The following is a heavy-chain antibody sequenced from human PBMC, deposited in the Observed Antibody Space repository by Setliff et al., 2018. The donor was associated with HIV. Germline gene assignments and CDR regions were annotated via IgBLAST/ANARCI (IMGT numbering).Heavy chain of an antibody. D-gene: IGHD3-10*01. V-gene: IGHV1-2*06. CDR3: ATMVRGVSAFDI. CDR2: INPNSGGT. CDR1: GYTFTGYY. Sequence: ASVKVSCKASGYTFTGYYMHWVRQAPGQGLEWMGRINPNSGGTNYAQKFQGRVTMTRDTSISTAYMELSRLRSDDTAVYYCATMVRGVSAFDIWGKGTMVTVSS. J-gene: IGHJ3*02.